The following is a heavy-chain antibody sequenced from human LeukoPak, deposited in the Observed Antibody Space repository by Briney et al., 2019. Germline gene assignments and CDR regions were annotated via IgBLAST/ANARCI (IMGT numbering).Heavy chain of an antibody. D-gene: IGHD3-16*01. V-gene: IGHV3-48*03. Sequence: GGSLRLSCAASGFTFSSYEMNWVRQAPGKGLEWVSYISSSGSTIYYADSVKGRFTISRDNAKNSLYLQMNSLRVEDTAVYYCAELGEQIDFWGQGTLVTASS. CDR1: GFTFSSYE. J-gene: IGHJ4*02. CDR3: AELGEQIDF. CDR2: ISSSGSTI.